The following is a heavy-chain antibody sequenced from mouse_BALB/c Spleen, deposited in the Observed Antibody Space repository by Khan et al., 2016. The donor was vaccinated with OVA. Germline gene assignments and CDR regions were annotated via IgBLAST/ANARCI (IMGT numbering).Heavy chain of an antibody. J-gene: IGHJ2*01. CDR2: INPSTDYT. V-gene: IGHV1-7*01. D-gene: IGHD1-1*01. Sequence: QVQLQQPGVELAKPGASVKMSCKASGYTFPNYWMHWVKQGPGQGLEWIGYINPSTDYTEYNQRFKAKATLTADKSSSTAYMQLSSLTSEDSAVYYCTRVGYSDGRTYVYWGQGTTLTVSS. CDR1: GYTFPNYW. CDR3: TRVGYSDGRTYVY.